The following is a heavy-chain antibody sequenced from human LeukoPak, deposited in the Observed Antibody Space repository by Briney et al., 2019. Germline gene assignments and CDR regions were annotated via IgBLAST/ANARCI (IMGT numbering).Heavy chain of an antibody. V-gene: IGHV3-64D*06. CDR3: VKLPYSDTSAYYVDY. D-gene: IGHD3-22*01. CDR2: ISSNGGST. CDR1: GFTFSTSA. Sequence: SGGSLRLSCSASGFTFSTSAIHWVRQAPGKGLEYVSAISSNGGSTYYAGSVKGRFTISRDNSKNTLSLQMSSLSPEDTAVYYCVKLPYSDTSAYYVDYWGQGTLVTVSS. J-gene: IGHJ4*02.